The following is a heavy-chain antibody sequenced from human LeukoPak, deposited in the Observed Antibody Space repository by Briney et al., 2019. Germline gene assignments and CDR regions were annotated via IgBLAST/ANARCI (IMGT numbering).Heavy chain of an antibody. CDR1: GGTFSSYA. Sequence: SVKVSCKASGGTFSSYAISWVRQAPGQGLEWMGGIIPIFGTANYAQKFQGRVTITADESTSTAYMELSSLRAEDTAVYYCAKKRVAVAGTHYFDYWGQGTLVTVSS. CDR3: AKKRVAVAGTHYFDY. D-gene: IGHD6-19*01. J-gene: IGHJ4*02. V-gene: IGHV1-69*13. CDR2: IIPIFGTA.